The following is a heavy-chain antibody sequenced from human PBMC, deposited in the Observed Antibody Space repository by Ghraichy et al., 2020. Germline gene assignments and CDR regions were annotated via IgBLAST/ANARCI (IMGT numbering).Heavy chain of an antibody. CDR3: ARGGYDILTGYYTHNWFDP. J-gene: IGHJ5*02. CDR1: GGTFSSYA. V-gene: IGHV1-69*05. D-gene: IGHD3-9*01. CDR2: IIPIFGTA. Sequence: SVKVSCKASGGTFSSYAISWVRPAPGQGLEWMGGIIPIFGTANYAQKFQGRVTITTDESTSTAYMELSSLRSEDTAVYYCARGGYDILTGYYTHNWFDPWGQGTLVTISS.